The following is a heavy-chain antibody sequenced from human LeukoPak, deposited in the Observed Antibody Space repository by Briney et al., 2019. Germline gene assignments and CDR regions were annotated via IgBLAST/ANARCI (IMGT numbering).Heavy chain of an antibody. J-gene: IGHJ4*02. CDR2: ISSSSSYI. V-gene: IGHV3-21*01. CDR3: ARADIVVVPAAMLPDY. CDR1: GFTFSSYS. Sequence: GGSLRLSCAASGFTFSSYSMNWVRQAPGKGLEWVSSISSSSSYIYCADSVKGRFTISRDNAKNSLYLQMNSLRAEDTAVYYCARADIVVVPAAMLPDYWGQGTLVTVSS. D-gene: IGHD2-2*01.